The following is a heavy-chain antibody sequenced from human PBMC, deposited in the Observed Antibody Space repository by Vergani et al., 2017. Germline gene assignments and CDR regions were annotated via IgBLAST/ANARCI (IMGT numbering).Heavy chain of an antibody. Sequence: EVQLVQSGAEVKKPGESLKISCKGSGYSFTSYWIGWVRQMPGKGLEWMGIIYPGDSDTRYSPSFQGQVTISAAKSISTAYLQWSSLKASDTAMYYCARRVGYSGYVDAFDIWGRGTMVTVSS. CDR3: ARRVGYSGYVDAFDI. D-gene: IGHD5-12*01. J-gene: IGHJ3*02. CDR1: GYSFTSYW. V-gene: IGHV5-51*01. CDR2: IYPGDSDT.